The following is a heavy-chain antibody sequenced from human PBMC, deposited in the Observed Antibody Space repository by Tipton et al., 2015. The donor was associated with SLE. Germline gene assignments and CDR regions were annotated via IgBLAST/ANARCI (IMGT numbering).Heavy chain of an antibody. J-gene: IGHJ6*02. CDR1: GGSISSYSYY. CDR2: MYYSGST. Sequence: TLSLTCTVSGGSISSYSYYWGWIRQPPGKGLEWIGSMYYSGSTYYNPSLKSRVTISVDTSKNHFSLKLSSVTAADTAVYYCARDRPPHVWGQGTTVTVSS. CDR3: ARDRPPHV. V-gene: IGHV4-39*07.